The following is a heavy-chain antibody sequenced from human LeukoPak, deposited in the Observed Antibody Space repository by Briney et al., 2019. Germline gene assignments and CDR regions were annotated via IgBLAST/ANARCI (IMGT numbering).Heavy chain of an antibody. CDR1: GGSFSGYY. V-gene: IGHV4-34*01. J-gene: IGHJ6*03. CDR2: INHSGST. D-gene: IGHD6-19*01. CDR3: ARVPLIAVAGTYGDYYYYYMDV. Sequence: SETLSLTCAVYGGSFSGYYWSWIRQPPGKGLEWIGEINHSGSTNYNPSLKSRVTISVDTSKNQFSLKLSSVTAADTAVYYCARVPLIAVAGTYGDYYYYYMDVWGKGTTVTVSS.